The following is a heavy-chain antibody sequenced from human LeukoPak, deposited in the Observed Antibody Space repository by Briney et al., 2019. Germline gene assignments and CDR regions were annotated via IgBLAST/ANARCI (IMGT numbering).Heavy chain of an antibody. V-gene: IGHV3-7*01. D-gene: IGHD3-9*01. CDR2: IKTDGSAT. J-gene: IGHJ4*02. CDR3: VRNLPGTGY. Sequence: PGGSLRLSCAASGFTFSNSWISWVRQAPGKGLEWVANIKTDGSATYYADSVKGRFTISRDNAKNSLYLEINSLRVEDTAVYYCVRNLPGTGYWGQGTLVTVSS. CDR1: GFTFSNSW.